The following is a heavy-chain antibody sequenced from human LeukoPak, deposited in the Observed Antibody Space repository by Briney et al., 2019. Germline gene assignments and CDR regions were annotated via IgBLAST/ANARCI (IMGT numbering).Heavy chain of an antibody. CDR2: IWFDGSHK. CDR1: GFTFTISG. D-gene: IGHD3-10*01. V-gene: IGHV3-33*01. Sequence: GRSLRLSCAASGFTFTISGMHWVRQAPGKGREWVAVIWFDGSHKYYADTVKGRFTISRDNSKNTLYLQMNSLRAEDTAVYYCAGGYGSNYGYLDYWGQGTLVTVSS. CDR3: AGGYGSNYGYLDY. J-gene: IGHJ4*02.